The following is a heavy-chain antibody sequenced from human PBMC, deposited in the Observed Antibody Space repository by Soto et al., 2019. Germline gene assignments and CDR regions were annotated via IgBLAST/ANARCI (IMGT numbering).Heavy chain of an antibody. V-gene: IGHV5-10-1*01. J-gene: IGHJ6*02. CDR1: GYSFTSYW. Sequence: LGESLKISCKGSGYSFTSYWISWVRQMPGKGLEWMGRIDPSDSYTNYSPSFQGHVTISADKSISTAYLQWSSLKASDTAMYYCARYGVAGTGDYYYYGMDVWGQGTTVTVSS. CDR3: ARYGVAGTGDYYYYGMDV. D-gene: IGHD6-19*01. CDR2: IDPSDSYT.